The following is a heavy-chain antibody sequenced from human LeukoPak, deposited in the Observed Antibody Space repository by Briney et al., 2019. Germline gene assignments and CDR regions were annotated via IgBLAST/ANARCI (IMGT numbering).Heavy chain of an antibody. V-gene: IGHV1-69*04. CDR3: ARVEDCSNGICPFDY. D-gene: IGHD2-8*01. J-gene: IGHJ4*02. CDR2: IIPILGIT. Sequence: SVKVSCKASGGTCSIYAINWVRQAPGQGLEWMGRIIPILGITNYAQKFQGRVTITADKSTSTAYMELSSLRSEDTAVYYCARVEDCSNGICPFDYWGQGTLVTVSS. CDR1: GGTCSIYA.